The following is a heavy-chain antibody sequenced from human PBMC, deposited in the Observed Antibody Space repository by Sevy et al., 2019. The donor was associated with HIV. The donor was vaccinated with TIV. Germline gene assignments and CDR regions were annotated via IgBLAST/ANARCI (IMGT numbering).Heavy chain of an antibody. J-gene: IGHJ3*02. D-gene: IGHD3-3*01. CDR2: ISAYNGNT. V-gene: IGHV1-18*01. Sequence: ASVKVSCKASGYTFTSYGISWVRQAPGQGLEWMGWISAYNGNTNYAQKLQGRVTMTTDTSTSTAYMELRSLRSDDTAVYYCVRDGNQYDFWSGYYFDAFDIWGQGTMVTVSS. CDR3: VRDGNQYDFWSGYYFDAFDI. CDR1: GYTFTSYG.